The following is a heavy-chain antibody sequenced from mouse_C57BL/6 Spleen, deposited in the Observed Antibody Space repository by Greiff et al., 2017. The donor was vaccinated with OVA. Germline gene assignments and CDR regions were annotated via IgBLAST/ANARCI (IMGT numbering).Heavy chain of an antibody. V-gene: IGHV5-6*01. CDR3: ARPGTGFDY. Sequence: DVHLVESGGDLVKPGGSLKLSCAASGFTFSSYGMSWVRQTPDKRLEWVATISSGGSYTYYPDSVKGRFTISRDNAKNTLYLQMSSLKSESTAMYCCARPGTGFDYWGQGTTLTVSS. CDR2: ISSGGSYT. D-gene: IGHD3-3*01. J-gene: IGHJ2*01. CDR1: GFTFSSYG.